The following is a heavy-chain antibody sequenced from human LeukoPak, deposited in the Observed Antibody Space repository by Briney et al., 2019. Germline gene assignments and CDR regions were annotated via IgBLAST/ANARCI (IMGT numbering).Heavy chain of an antibody. CDR2: ISGSGGST. J-gene: IGHJ4*02. D-gene: IGHD3-3*01. V-gene: IGHV3-23*01. Sequence: GGSLRLSCAASGFTFSSYAMSWVRQAPGKGLEWVSAISGSGGSTYYADSVKGRFTISRDNSKNTLYLQMNSLRAEDTAVYYCATWWGGELKRITIFGVAQDYWGQGTLVTVSS. CDR3: ATWWGGELKRITIFGVAQDY. CDR1: GFTFSSYA.